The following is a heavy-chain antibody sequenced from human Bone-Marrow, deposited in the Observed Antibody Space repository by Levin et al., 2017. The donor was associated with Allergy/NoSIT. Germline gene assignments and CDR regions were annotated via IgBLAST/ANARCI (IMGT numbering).Heavy chain of an antibody. J-gene: IGHJ4*02. D-gene: IGHD3-10*01. V-gene: IGHV3-53*01. CDR1: GFTVSSNY. CDR2: IYSGGST. CDR3: ARGWFGELLSH. Sequence: GESLKISCAASGFTVSSNYMSWVRQAPGKGPEWVSVIYSGGSTYYADSVKGRFTISRDNSKNTLYLQMNSLRAEDTAVYYCARGWFGELLSHWGQGTLVTVTS.